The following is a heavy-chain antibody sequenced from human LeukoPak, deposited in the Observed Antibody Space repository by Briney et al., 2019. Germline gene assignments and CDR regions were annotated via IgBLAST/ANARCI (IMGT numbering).Heavy chain of an antibody. CDR1: GFTFISYA. V-gene: IGHV3-64*01. CDR2: LSSNGGST. D-gene: IGHD3-10*01. J-gene: IGHJ4*03. Sequence: PGGSLRLSCAASGFTFISYAMHWVRQAPGKRLEYVSTLSSNGGSTYYANSVKGRFTISRDNSKNSLYLQMGSLRGEDMAVYYCARGRGPLPGYFVYWGHGNLWTVSS. CDR3: ARGRGPLPGYFVY.